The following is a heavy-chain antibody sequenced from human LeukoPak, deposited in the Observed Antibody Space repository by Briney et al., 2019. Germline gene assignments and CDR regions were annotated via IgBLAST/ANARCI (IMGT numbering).Heavy chain of an antibody. CDR3: ARFEWELWAFDI. J-gene: IGHJ3*02. CDR1: GGSISSYY. V-gene: IGHV4-4*07. CDR2: IYTSGST. Sequence: SETLSLTCTVSGGSISSYYWSWVRQPAGKGLEWIGRIYTSGSTNYNPSLTSRVTMSVDTSNNQFSLKLSSVPAADTAGYYCARFEWELWAFDIWGQGTMVTVSS. D-gene: IGHD1-26*01.